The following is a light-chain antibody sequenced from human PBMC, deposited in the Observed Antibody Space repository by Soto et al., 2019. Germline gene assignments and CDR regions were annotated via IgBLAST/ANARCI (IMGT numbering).Light chain of an antibody. Sequence: DIQMTQSPSTLSASVGDRVTITCRASQSISSWLAWYQQKPGKAPKLLIYKASSLESGVPSRFSGSGSGTEFTLTISSLQTVDYVTYYFQLYNTYPITFGQGTRLEIK. V-gene: IGKV1-5*03. J-gene: IGKJ5*01. CDR2: KAS. CDR1: QSISSW. CDR3: QLYNTYPIT.